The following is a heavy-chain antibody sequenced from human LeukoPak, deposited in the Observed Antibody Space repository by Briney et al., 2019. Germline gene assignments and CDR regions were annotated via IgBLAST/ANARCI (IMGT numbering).Heavy chain of an antibody. D-gene: IGHD5-18*01. CDR1: GGSFSGYY. J-gene: IGHJ4*02. CDR2: INHSGST. CDR3: ATGGYSYGTFDY. V-gene: IGHV4-34*01. Sequence: SSETLSLTCAVYGGSFSGYYWSWIRQPPGKGLEWIGEINHSGSTNYNPSLKSRVTISVDTSKNQFSLKLSSVTAADTAVYYCATGGYSYGTFDYWGQGTLVTVSS.